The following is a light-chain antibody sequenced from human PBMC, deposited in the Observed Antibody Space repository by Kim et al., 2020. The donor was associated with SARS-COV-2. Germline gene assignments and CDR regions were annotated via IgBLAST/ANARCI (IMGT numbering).Light chain of an antibody. CDR3: QAWDTTTVV. J-gene: IGLJ3*02. V-gene: IGLV3-1*01. Sequence: SYELTQPPSVSVSPGQTATITCSGDKLGDKYAAWYQQKPGQSPVLVIYQDTKRPSGIPERFAGSNSGNTATLTISGTQAMDEADYYCQAWDTTTVVFGGVTQLTVL. CDR2: QDT. CDR1: KLGDKY.